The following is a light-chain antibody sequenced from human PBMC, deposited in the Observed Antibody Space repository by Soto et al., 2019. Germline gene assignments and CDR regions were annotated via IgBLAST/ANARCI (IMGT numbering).Light chain of an antibody. CDR2: DVS. V-gene: IGLV2-11*01. CDR3: SSSAGMYTFVV. J-gene: IGLJ2*01. CDR1: SSDVGAYKS. Sequence: QSALTQPRSVSGSPGQSVTISCTGTSSDVGAYKSVSWYQQHPGNAPKLMIYDVSKRPSGVPDRFSGSKSGNTASLIISGLQAEDEADYYCSSSAGMYTFVVVGGGTKVTVL.